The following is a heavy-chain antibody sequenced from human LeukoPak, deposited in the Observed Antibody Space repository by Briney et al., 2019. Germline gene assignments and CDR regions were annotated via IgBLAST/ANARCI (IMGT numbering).Heavy chain of an antibody. D-gene: IGHD1-26*01. V-gene: IGHV4-59*01. J-gene: IGHJ4*02. CDR2: IYYSGST. Sequence: PSETLSLTCAVYGGSFSGYYWSWIRQPPGKGLEWIGYIYYSGSTNYNPSLKSRVTISVDTSKNQFSLKLSSVTAADTAVYYCARGPYSGSSLSDYWGQGTLVTVSS. CDR1: GGSFSGYY. CDR3: ARGPYSGSSLSDY.